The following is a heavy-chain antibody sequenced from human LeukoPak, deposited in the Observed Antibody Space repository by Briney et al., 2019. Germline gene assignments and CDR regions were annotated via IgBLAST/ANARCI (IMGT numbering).Heavy chain of an antibody. J-gene: IGHJ3*02. CDR3: ARVSSGSLYDAFDI. CDR1: GFTFSSYA. D-gene: IGHD1-26*01. Sequence: GGSLRLSCAGSGFTFSSYAMSWVRQAPGKGLEWVAVIWYDGSNKYYADSVKGRFTISRDNSKNTLYLQMNSLRAEDTAVYYCARVSSGSLYDAFDIWGQGTMITVSS. CDR2: IWYDGSNK. V-gene: IGHV3-33*08.